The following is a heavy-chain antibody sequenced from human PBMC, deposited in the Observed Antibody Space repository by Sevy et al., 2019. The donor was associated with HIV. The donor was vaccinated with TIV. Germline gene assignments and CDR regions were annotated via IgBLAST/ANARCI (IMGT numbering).Heavy chain of an antibody. CDR1: GFTFSKYS. V-gene: IGHV3-23*01. D-gene: IGHD2-8*01. Sequence: GGSLRLSCAASGFTFSKYSMSWVRQPPGKGREWVSTLSFGCGEINYADSVKGRFTISGDNSKSSVYLQMNNLRPEDTAVYYCAREGCTKPHDYWGQGTLVTVSS. J-gene: IGHJ4*02. CDR2: LSFGCGEI. CDR3: AREGCTKPHDY.